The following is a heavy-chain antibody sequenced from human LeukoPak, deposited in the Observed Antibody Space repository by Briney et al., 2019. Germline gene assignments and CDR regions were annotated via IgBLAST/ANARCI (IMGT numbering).Heavy chain of an antibody. Sequence: SETLSLTCTVSGGSISRGSFYWGWIRQPPGKGLEWIASVYYSGDTYYNPSLESQVTISVDTSKNQFSLELNSVTAADTAVYYRARVSCSGGACPFGSWFDPWGQGTLVTVSS. CDR2: VYYSGDT. CDR1: GGSISRGSFY. J-gene: IGHJ5*02. CDR3: ARVSCSGGACPFGSWFDP. V-gene: IGHV4-39*01. D-gene: IGHD2-15*01.